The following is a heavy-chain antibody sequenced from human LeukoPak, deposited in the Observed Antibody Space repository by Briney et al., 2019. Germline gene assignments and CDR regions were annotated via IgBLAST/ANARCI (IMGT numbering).Heavy chain of an antibody. Sequence: ASVKVSCKASGYTFTGYYMHWVRQAPGQGLEWMGWINPNSGGTNYAQKFQGRVTMTRDTSISTAYMELSRLRSDGTAVYYCARGKIVVVPAGRGKNWFDHWGQGTLVTVSS. J-gene: IGHJ5*02. CDR3: ARGKIVVVPAGRGKNWFDH. D-gene: IGHD2-2*01. CDR2: INPNSGGT. V-gene: IGHV1-2*02. CDR1: GYTFTGYY.